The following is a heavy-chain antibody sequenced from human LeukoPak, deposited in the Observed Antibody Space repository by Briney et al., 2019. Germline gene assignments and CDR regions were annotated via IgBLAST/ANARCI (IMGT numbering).Heavy chain of an antibody. D-gene: IGHD6-19*01. J-gene: IGHJ4*02. CDR3: ARGRMAGTYVFDY. V-gene: IGHV1-69*13. Sequence: AASVKVSCKASGDTFSSYAISWVRQAPGQGLEWMGGIIPIFGTANYAQKFQGRVTITADESTSTAYMELTSLRSEDTAVYYCARGRMAGTYVFDYWGQGTLVTVSS. CDR1: GDTFSSYA. CDR2: IIPIFGTA.